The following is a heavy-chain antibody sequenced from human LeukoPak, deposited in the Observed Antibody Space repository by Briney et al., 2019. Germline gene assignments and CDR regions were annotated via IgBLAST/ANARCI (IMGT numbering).Heavy chain of an antibody. Sequence: SETLSLTCAVSGYSISSGYYWGWIRQPPGKGLEWIGSIYHSGSTYYNPSLKSRVTISVDTSKNQFSLKLSSVTAADTAVYYCASAIRGYCTNGVCHRHDAFDIWGQGTMVTVSS. CDR3: ASAIRGYCTNGVCHRHDAFDI. D-gene: IGHD2-8*01. CDR1: GYSISSGYY. V-gene: IGHV4-38-2*01. J-gene: IGHJ3*02. CDR2: IYHSGST.